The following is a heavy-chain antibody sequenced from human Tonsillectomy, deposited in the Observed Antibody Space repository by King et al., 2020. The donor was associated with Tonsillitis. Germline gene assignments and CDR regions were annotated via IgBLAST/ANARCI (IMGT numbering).Heavy chain of an antibody. CDR3: AREGGGCQGDCGYYYYGMDV. CDR2: ISYDGSIK. V-gene: IGHV3-30*04. Sequence: VQLVESGGGVVQPGRSLRLSCAASGFTFSSYAMHWVRQAPGKGLEWVAVISYDGSIKYYADSVKGRFTISRDNSKNTLYLQMNSLRAEHTAVYYCAREGGGCQGDCGYYYYGMDVWGQGTTVTVSS. J-gene: IGHJ6*02. CDR1: GFTFSSYA. D-gene: IGHD2-21*02.